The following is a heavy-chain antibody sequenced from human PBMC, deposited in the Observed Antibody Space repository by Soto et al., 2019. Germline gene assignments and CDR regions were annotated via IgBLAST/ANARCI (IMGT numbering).Heavy chain of an antibody. CDR1: GFTFSSYE. V-gene: IGHV3-48*03. CDR3: ARDHRYLRCSSTSCHNGGDY. CDR2: ISSSGSTI. J-gene: IGHJ4*02. D-gene: IGHD2-2*02. Sequence: PGGSLRLSCAASGFTFSSYEMNWVRQAPGKGLEWVSYISSSGSTIYYADSVKGRFTNSRDNAKNSLYLQMNSLRAEDTAVYYCARDHRYLRCSSTSCHNGGDYWGKGTLVTVSS.